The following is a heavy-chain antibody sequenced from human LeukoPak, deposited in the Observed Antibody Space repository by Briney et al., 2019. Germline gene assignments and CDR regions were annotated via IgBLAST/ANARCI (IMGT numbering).Heavy chain of an antibody. Sequence: GGSLRLSCAASGITFSIYGMHWVRQAPGKGLEWVAVISYDGTNKYYADSVQGRFTISRDNSKNMLYLQMNSLRAEDTAVYYCATVIRLEYYFDHWGQGTLVTVSS. V-gene: IGHV3-30*03. CDR1: GITFSIYG. J-gene: IGHJ4*02. CDR2: ISYDGTNK. CDR3: ATVIRLEYYFDH. D-gene: IGHD3-16*02.